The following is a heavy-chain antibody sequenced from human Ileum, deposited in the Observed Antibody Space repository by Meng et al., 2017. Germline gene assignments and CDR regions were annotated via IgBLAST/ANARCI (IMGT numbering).Heavy chain of an antibody. V-gene: IGHV1-8*01. CDR2: MNPYSGNT. CDR1: GYTFTSYD. Sequence: ASVKVSRKASGYTFTSYDINWVRQATGQGLAWMGWMNPYSGNTGNAQKFQGRVTMTRNTSISTAYMELSSQRSEDTAVYICARGDSVYGAPYYFDYWGQGTQVTVSS. J-gene: IGHJ4*02. CDR3: ARGDSVYGAPYYFDY. D-gene: IGHD4/OR15-4a*01.